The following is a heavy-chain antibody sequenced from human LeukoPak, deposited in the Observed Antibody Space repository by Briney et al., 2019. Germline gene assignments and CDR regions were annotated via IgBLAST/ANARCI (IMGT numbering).Heavy chain of an antibody. Sequence: PGGSLRLSCAASGFTFSSYAMHWVRQAPGKGLEWVAVISYDGSNKYYADSVKGRFTISRDNSKNTLYLQMNSLRAEDTAVYYCARGGRRIAAAGSPIFDYWGQGTLVTVSS. CDR1: GFTFSSYA. V-gene: IGHV3-30-3*01. CDR3: ARGGRRIAAAGSPIFDY. D-gene: IGHD6-13*01. CDR2: ISYDGSNK. J-gene: IGHJ4*02.